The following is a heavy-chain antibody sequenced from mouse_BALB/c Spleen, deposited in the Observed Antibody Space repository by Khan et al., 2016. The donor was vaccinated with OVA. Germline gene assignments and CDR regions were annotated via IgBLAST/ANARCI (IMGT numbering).Heavy chain of an antibody. D-gene: IGHD2-14*01. CDR3: ARAYYRYDGYYAMDF. CDR1: GFSLSRYN. Sequence: VQLQESGPDLVAPSQSLSITCTVSGFSLSRYNIHWVRQPPGKGLEWLGMIWAGGGTDYNSTLKSRLNISKDNSKSQVFLKMNSLQTDDTAMYYCARAYYRYDGYYAMDFWGQGTSVTVSS. J-gene: IGHJ4*01. V-gene: IGHV2-6-4*01. CDR2: IWAGGGT.